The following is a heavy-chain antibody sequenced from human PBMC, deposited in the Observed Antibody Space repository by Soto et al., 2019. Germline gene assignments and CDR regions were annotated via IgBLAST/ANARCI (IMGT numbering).Heavy chain of an antibody. J-gene: IGHJ4*02. CDR3: AREYSGYGYD. Sequence: QVQLVESGGGVVQPGRSLRLSCAASGFIFSNYGMHWVRQAPGKGLEWVAVIGYDGSKKYYADSVKGRFTISRDNSKNMLYLQMNSLRAEDTAVYYCAREYSGYGYDWGQGTLVTVSS. D-gene: IGHD5-12*01. CDR2: IGYDGSKK. V-gene: IGHV3-33*01. CDR1: GFIFSNYG.